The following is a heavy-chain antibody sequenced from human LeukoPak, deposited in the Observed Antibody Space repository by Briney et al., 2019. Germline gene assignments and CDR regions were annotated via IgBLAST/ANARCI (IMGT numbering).Heavy chain of an antibody. CDR3: AATMVRGVHTHFDY. Sequence: KPSETLSLTCTVSGGSISSSTYYWGWIRQPPGKGLEWIGNIYYSGSTYYHPSLKSRVTISVDTSKNQFSLKLSSVTAADTAVYYCAATMVRGVHTHFDYWGQGTLVTVSS. J-gene: IGHJ4*02. V-gene: IGHV4-39*01. CDR1: GGSISSSTYY. D-gene: IGHD3-10*01. CDR2: IYYSGST.